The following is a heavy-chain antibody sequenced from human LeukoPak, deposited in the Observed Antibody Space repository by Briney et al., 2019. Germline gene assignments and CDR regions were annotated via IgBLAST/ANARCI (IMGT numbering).Heavy chain of an antibody. CDR3: ATSRIFGVVGI. J-gene: IGHJ3*02. CDR2: IHYSGGT. CDR1: GGSINNYY. V-gene: IGHV4-59*08. D-gene: IGHD3-3*01. Sequence: SETLSLTCSVSGGSINNYYWAWIRQPPGKGLEWIGNIHYSGGTKYNPSLKSRISISVDTSKNHFSVKLTSATAADTAVYYCATSRIFGVVGIWGQGTMVTVSP.